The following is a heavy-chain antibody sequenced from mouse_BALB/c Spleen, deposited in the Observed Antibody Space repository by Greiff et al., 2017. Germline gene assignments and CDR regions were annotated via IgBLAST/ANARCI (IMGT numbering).Heavy chain of an antibody. J-gene: IGHJ3*01. CDR1: GYSITSDYA. CDR2: ISYSGST. Sequence: VQLKESGPGLVKPSQSLSLTCTVTGYSITSDYAWNWIRQFRGNKLEWMGYISYSGSTSYNPSLKSRISITRDTSKNQFFLQLNSVTTEDTATYYCARDYYRYDWFAYWGQGTLVTVSA. D-gene: IGHD2-14*01. CDR3: ARDYYRYDWFAY. V-gene: IGHV3-2*02.